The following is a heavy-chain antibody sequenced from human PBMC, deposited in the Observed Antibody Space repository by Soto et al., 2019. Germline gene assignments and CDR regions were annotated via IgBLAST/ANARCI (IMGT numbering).Heavy chain of an antibody. CDR1: GGTFSSYA. CDR2: IIPIFGTA. Sequence: GASVKVSCKASGGTFSSYAISWVRQAPGQGLEWMGGIIPIFGTANYAQKFQGRVTITADESTSTAYMELGSLRSEDTAVYYCAREKGNIVSVPAAAVYYPTETYGMDVWGQGTTVTVSS. D-gene: IGHD2-2*01. CDR3: AREKGNIVSVPAAAVYYPTETYGMDV. V-gene: IGHV1-69*13. J-gene: IGHJ6*02.